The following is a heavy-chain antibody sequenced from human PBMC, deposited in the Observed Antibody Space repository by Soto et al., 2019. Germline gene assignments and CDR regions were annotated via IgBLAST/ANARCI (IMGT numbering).Heavy chain of an antibody. CDR1: GGSFTSNNW. D-gene: IGHD1-7*01. V-gene: IGHV4-4*02. J-gene: IGHJ4*02. CDR3: ASRDPGTSVDY. CDR2: TYRTGST. Sequence: LSLTCAVSGGSFTSNNWWTWVRQPPGQGLEWIGETYRTGSTNHNPSLKSRVTISLDKSENQFSLKVTSLTAADTAVYYCASRDPGTSVDYWGQGTLVTVS.